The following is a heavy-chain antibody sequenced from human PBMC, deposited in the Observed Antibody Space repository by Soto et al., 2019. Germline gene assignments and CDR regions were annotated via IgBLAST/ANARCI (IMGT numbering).Heavy chain of an antibody. CDR3: ARVQVAGNSDYYYGMDV. CDR2: ISAYNGNT. V-gene: IGHV1-18*01. CDR1: GYTFTSYG. D-gene: IGHD6-19*01. J-gene: IGHJ6*02. Sequence: ASVKVSCKASGYTFTSYGISWVRQAPGQGLEWMGWISAYNGNTNYAQKLQGRVTMTTDTSTSTAYMELRSLRSDDTAAYYCARVQVAGNSDYYYGMDVWGQGTTVTVSS.